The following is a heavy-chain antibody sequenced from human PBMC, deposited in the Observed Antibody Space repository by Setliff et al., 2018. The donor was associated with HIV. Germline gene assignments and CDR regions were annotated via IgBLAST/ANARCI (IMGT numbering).Heavy chain of an antibody. CDR2: IYFSGTP. CDR1: GGSINSRSYY. V-gene: IGHV4-39*01. D-gene: IGHD2-21*02. Sequence: SETLSLTCTVSGGSINSRSYYWAWIRQPPGKVLEWVASIYFSGTPYYNPSLKNRVTISVDTSKNQFSLKLSSVTAADTAVYYCARRGSSAGDYDAFDIWGQGTMVTVSS. CDR3: ARRGSSAGDYDAFDI. J-gene: IGHJ3*02.